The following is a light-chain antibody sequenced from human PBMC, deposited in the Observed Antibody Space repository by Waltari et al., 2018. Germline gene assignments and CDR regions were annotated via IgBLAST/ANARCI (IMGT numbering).Light chain of an antibody. CDR3: QQYGSSVMYT. J-gene: IGKJ2*01. Sequence: EIVLTQSPGTLSLSPGERATLSCRASQRRSRSRLAWYLHKPGQAPRLLIYVASSRATGIPDRFSGSGAGTDFSLTISRVEPEDFAVYYCQQYGSSVMYTFGQGTKLEIK. CDR2: VAS. V-gene: IGKV3-20*01. CDR1: QRRSRSR.